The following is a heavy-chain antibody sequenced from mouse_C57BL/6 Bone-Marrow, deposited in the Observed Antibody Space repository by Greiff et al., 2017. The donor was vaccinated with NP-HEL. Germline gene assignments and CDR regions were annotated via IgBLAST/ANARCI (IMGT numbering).Heavy chain of an antibody. CDR3: ATSTIHY. D-gene: IGHD2-1*01. Sequence: VKLQESGPGLVQPSQSLSITCTVSGFSLTSYGVHWVRQSPGKGLEWLGVIWSGGSTDYNAAFISRLSISKDNSKSQVFFKMNSLQADDTAIYYCATSTIHYWGQGTLVTVSA. CDR2: IWSGGST. CDR1: GFSLTSYG. V-gene: IGHV2-2*01. J-gene: IGHJ3*01.